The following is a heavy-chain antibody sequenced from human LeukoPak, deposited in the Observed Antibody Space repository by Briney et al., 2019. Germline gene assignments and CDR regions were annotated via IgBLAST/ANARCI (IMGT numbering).Heavy chain of an antibody. CDR3: ARGLGWKVTPMGLFYMDV. V-gene: IGHV4-34*01. Sequence: ASETLSLTCGVDGGSFSGYDWSWVRQPPGKGLEWIGETNYGGDTNYNPSLKSRVTISVDTSKNQFSLKVRSVTAADTAVYFCARGLGWKVTPMGLFYMDVWGEGATVTVSS. CDR1: GGSFSGYD. D-gene: IGHD1-1*01. CDR2: TNYGGDT. J-gene: IGHJ6*03.